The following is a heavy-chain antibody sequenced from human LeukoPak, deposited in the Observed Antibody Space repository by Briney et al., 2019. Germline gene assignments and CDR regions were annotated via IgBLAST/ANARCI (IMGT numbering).Heavy chain of an antibody. Sequence: SETLSLTCTVSGGSISSSSYYWGWIRQPPGKGLEWIGSIYYSGSTYYNPSLKSRVTISVDTSKNQFSLKLSSVTAADTAVYYCARARVFLAMDVWGQGTTVTVSS. V-gene: IGHV4-39*01. CDR3: ARARVFLAMDV. D-gene: IGHD2-21*01. CDR1: GGSISSSSYY. J-gene: IGHJ6*02. CDR2: IYYSGST.